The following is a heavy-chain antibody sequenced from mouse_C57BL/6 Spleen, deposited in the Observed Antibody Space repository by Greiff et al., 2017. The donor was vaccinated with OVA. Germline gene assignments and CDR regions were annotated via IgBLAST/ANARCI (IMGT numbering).Heavy chain of an antibody. CDR1: GYTFTSYW. J-gene: IGHJ2*01. CDR3: AIRVAYYFDY. Sequence: QVQLQPPGAELVMPGASVKLSCKASGYTFTSYWMHWVKQRPGQGLEWIGEIDPSDSYTNYNQKFKGKSTLTVDKSSSTAYMQLSSLTSEDSAVYYGAIRVAYYFDYWGQGTTLTVSS. D-gene: IGHD1-1*02. CDR2: IDPSDSYT. V-gene: IGHV1-69*01.